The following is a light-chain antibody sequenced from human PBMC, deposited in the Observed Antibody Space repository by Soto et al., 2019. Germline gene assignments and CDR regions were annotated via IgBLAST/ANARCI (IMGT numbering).Light chain of an antibody. Sequence: EIVLTRSPVTLSLSPGERATLSCRASQSVSGYVAWYQQKPGQAPRLLIYDASSRANGIPARFTGSGSGTDFSLTISSLEPEDFAVYYCQQRGTWPTFGQGTRVEI. CDR1: QSVSGY. V-gene: IGKV3-11*01. CDR2: DAS. J-gene: IGKJ1*01. CDR3: QQRGTWPT.